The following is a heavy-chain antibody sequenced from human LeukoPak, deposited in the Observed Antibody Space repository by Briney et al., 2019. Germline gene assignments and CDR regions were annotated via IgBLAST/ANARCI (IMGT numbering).Heavy chain of an antibody. D-gene: IGHD6-13*01. CDR2: IKSKTDGGTT. J-gene: IGHJ4*02. Sequence: PGGSLRLSCAASGFTFSNAWMSWVRQAPGKGLEWVGRIKSKTDGGTTDYAAPVKGRFTISRDDSKNTLYLQMNSLKTEDTAVYYCTTDPSSSWSFNFDYWGQGTLVTVSS. V-gene: IGHV3-15*01. CDR3: TTDPSSSWSFNFDY. CDR1: GFTFSNAW.